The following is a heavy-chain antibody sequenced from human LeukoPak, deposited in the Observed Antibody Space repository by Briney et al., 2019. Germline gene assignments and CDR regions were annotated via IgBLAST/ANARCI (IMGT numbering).Heavy chain of an antibody. CDR2: ISGSGGST. CDR1: GFTFSSYA. Sequence: GGSLRLSCAASGFTFSSYAMSWVRQAPGKGLEWVSAISGSGGSTYYADSVKGRFTISRDNAKNSLYLQMNSLRAEDTAVYYCARAARDAFDIWGQGTMVTVSS. V-gene: IGHV3-23*01. J-gene: IGHJ3*02. CDR3: ARAARDAFDI. D-gene: IGHD5-18*01.